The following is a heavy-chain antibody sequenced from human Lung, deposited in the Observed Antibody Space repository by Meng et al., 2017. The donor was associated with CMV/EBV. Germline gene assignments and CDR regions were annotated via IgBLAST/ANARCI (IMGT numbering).Heavy chain of an antibody. V-gene: IGHV3-7*01. J-gene: IGHJ6*04. CDR3: ARSMLEVNQYYYGMDV. CDR1: GFTFSSFW. Sequence: GESLKISCAASGFTFSSFWMAWVRQAPGKGLEWVGNIKQDESEIQYVGSVKGRFTITRDNAKNSLFLQMNSLRAEDTAVYYCARSMLEVNQYYYGMDVWGEGTPVTVSS. D-gene: IGHD1-1*01. CDR2: IKQDESEI.